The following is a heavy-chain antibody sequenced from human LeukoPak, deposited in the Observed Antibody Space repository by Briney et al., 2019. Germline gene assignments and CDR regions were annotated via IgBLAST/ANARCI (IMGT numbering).Heavy chain of an antibody. V-gene: IGHV1-69*13. CDR1: GGTFSSYA. CDR3: ARKNYCSGGSCYSRGWFDP. CDR2: IIPIFGTA. J-gene: IGHJ5*02. Sequence: SVKVSCKASGGTFSSYAISWVRQAPGQGLEWMGGIIPIFGTANYAQKFQGRVTITADESTSTAYMELSSLRSEDTAVYYCARKNYCSGGSCYSRGWFDPWGQGTLVTVSS. D-gene: IGHD2-15*01.